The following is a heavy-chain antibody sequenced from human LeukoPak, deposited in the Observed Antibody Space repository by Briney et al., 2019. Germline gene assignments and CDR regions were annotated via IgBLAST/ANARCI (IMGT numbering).Heavy chain of an antibody. V-gene: IGHV1-18*04. CDR2: ISAYNGNT. J-gene: IGHJ5*02. CDR1: GYTFTSYG. D-gene: IGHD6-13*01. CDR3: ARDSSSWYVRLYNWFDP. Sequence: GASVKVSCKASGYTFTSYGISWVRQAPGQGLEWMGWISAYNGNTNYAQKLQGRVTMTTDTSTSTAYMELRSLRSDDTAVYYCARDSSSWYVRLYNWFDPWGQGTLVTVSS.